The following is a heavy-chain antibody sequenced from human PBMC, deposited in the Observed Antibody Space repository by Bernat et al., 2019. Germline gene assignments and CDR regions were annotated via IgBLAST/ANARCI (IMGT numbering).Heavy chain of an antibody. CDR1: GFTVSSNY. CDR3: ARDITSTGAYYYYGMDV. Sequence: EVQLVESGGGLVQPGGSLRLSCAASGFTVSSNYMSWVCQAPGKGLEWVSVIYSGGSTYYADSVKGRFTISRDNSKNTLYLQMNSLRAEDTAVYYCARDITSTGAYYYYGMDVWGQGTTVTVSS. D-gene: IGHD1-20*01. V-gene: IGHV3-66*01. J-gene: IGHJ6*02. CDR2: IYSGGST.